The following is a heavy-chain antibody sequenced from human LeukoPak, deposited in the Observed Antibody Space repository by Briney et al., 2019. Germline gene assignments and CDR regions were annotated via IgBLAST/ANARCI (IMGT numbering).Heavy chain of an antibody. CDR3: ARHDAGIAARPFDN. CDR1: GGSISTYY. V-gene: IGHV4-4*09. Sequence: SETLSLTCTVSGGSISTYYWSWIRRPPGKGLEWIAYIHASGPTNYNPSLKSRITISVDTSKNQFSLRLSSVTAADTAVYYCARHDAGIAARPFDNWGQGTLVTVSS. CDR2: IHASGPT. J-gene: IGHJ4*02. D-gene: IGHD6-6*01.